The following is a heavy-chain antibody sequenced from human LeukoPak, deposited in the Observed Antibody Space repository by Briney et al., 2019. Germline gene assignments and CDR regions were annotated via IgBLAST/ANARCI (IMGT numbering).Heavy chain of an antibody. CDR2: IKQDGYEK. D-gene: IGHD1-26*01. Sequence: PGGSLRLSCVASGFTFSSSWTSWVRQTPEKGLEWVANIKQDGYEKYYVDSVKGRFTISRDNAKSSLYLQMNSLRADDTAVYYCARDKIVGPTTLDYWGQGTLVTVSS. CDR3: ARDKIVGPTTLDY. CDR1: GFTFSSSW. J-gene: IGHJ4*02. V-gene: IGHV3-7*01.